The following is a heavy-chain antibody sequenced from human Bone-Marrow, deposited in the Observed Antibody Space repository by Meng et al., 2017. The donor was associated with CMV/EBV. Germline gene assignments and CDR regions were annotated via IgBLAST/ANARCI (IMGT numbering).Heavy chain of an antibody. V-gene: IGHV1-2*02. CDR3: ARDFRTGWSFEDP. J-gene: IGHJ5*02. Sequence: PSVKVSCKASGYTFTSYYLHWVRQAPGQGFEYMGCINPSSGDTKSTQKFQGRVTMTRDTSISTAYLELRSLTSDDTAVYYCARDFRTGWSFEDPWGQGTLVTVSS. CDR2: INPSSGDT. D-gene: IGHD6-19*01. CDR1: GYTFTSYY.